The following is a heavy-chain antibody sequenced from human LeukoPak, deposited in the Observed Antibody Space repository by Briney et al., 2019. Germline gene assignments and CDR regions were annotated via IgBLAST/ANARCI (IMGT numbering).Heavy chain of an antibody. V-gene: IGHV3-23*01. Sequence: PGGSLRLSCAASGFTVSSYGMSWVRQAPGKGLEWVSGISGSGDNTYYADSVKGRFTISRDNSKNTLYLQMNSLRADDTAVYYCAKGGLVHRFDPWGQGTLVTVSS. CDR3: AKGGLVHRFDP. CDR2: ISGSGDNT. J-gene: IGHJ5*02. CDR1: GFTVSSYG.